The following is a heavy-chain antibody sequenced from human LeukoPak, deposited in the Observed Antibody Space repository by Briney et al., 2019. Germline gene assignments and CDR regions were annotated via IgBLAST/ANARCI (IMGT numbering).Heavy chain of an antibody. CDR3: ARPFYFDSIDI. CDR1: GFTFGGYG. Sequence: GGSLRLSCAGSGFTFGGYGMHWFRQTPGKGLEWVAVIAYDGSRAFYADSVKGRFTISRDNAKNTLYLQMNSLRAEDTAVYYCARPFYFDSIDIWGQGTLVTVSS. V-gene: IGHV3-33*03. CDR2: IAYDGSRA. D-gene: IGHD3-22*01. J-gene: IGHJ4*02.